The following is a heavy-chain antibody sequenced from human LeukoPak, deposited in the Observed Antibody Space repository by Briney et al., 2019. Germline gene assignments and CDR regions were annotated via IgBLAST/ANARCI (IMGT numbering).Heavy chain of an antibody. J-gene: IGHJ4*02. CDR1: GGSISSYY. D-gene: IGHD3-22*01. CDR2: IYDSGST. Sequence: KPSETLSPTCTVSGGSISSYYWSWIRQPPGKGLEWIGYIYDSGSTKYNPSLKSRLTISVDTSKNQFSLKLSSVTAADTAGYYCARHRGHYDSRYDWGQGTLVTVSS. V-gene: IGHV4-59*08. CDR3: ARHRGHYDSRYD.